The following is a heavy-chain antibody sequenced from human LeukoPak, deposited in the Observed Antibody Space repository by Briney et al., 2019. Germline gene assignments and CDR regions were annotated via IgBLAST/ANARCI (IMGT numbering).Heavy chain of an antibody. D-gene: IGHD2-2*01. V-gene: IGHV3-7*01. J-gene: IGHJ6*01. Sequence: GGSLRLSCAASGFTFSSYWMSWVRQAPGKGLEWVANIKQDGSEKYYVDSVKGRFTISRDNAKNSLYLQMNSLRAEDTAWYRCASDPPYVDVWGQGSTVTVSS. CDR1: GFTFSSYW. CDR2: IKQDGSEK. CDR3: ASDPPYVDV.